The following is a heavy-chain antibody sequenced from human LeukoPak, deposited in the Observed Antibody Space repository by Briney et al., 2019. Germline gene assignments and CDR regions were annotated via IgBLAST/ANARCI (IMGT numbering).Heavy chain of an antibody. CDR2: IYSSGST. CDR1: GGSISSGSYY. CDR3: ARSYFDY. J-gene: IGHJ4*02. V-gene: IGHV4-61*02. Sequence: SETLSLTCTLSGGSISSGSYYCSWIRQPAGKGLEWIGRIYSSGSTNYNPSLKSRVTISVDTSKNQFSLKLSSVTAADTAVYYCARSYFDYWGQGTLVTVSS.